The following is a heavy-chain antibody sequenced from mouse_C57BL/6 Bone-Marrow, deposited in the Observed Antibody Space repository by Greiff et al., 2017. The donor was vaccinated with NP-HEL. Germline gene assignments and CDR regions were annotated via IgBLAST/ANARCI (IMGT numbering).Heavy chain of an antibody. J-gene: IGHJ2*01. CDR2: ISSGSSTI. CDR1: GFTFSDYG. CDR3: ARQYYYGSSYFDY. Sequence: EVMLVESGGGLVKPGGSLKLSCAASGFTFSDYGMHWVRQAPEKGLEWVAYISSGSSTIYYADTVKGRFTISRDNAKNTLFLQITSLRSEDTAMYYCARQYYYGSSYFDYWGQGTTLTVSS. D-gene: IGHD1-1*01. V-gene: IGHV5-17*01.